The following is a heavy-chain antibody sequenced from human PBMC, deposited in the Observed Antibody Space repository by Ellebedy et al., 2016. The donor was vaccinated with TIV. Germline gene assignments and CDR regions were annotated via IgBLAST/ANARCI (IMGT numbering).Heavy chain of an antibody. Sequence: AASVKVSCKASGYTFTKYPIHWPRRAPGQRLEWMGWTNADNGDTKYSQKFQGRVTITRDTSASTAYMELSSLRSEDTAVYYCARGPQYSSGWYEYYFDYWGQGTLVTVSS. CDR3: ARGPQYSSGWYEYYFDY. V-gene: IGHV1-3*01. D-gene: IGHD6-19*01. CDR2: TNADNGDT. J-gene: IGHJ4*02. CDR1: GYTFTKYP.